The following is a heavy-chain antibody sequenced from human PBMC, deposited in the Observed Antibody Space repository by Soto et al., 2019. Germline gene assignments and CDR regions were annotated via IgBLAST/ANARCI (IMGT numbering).Heavy chain of an antibody. CDR2: IFPSDSDT. CDR3: ALKDKRGCSNWIQP. D-gene: IGHD2-15*01. CDR1: GYRFTSYW. V-gene: IGHV5-51*01. Sequence: GESLKISCRTSGYRFTSYWIAWVRQMPGKGLEWMGIIFPSDSDTRYSPSFQGQVTISADRSTSTVFLQWASLKASDTAVYFCALKDKRGCSNWIQPWCPGILVTVSS. J-gene: IGHJ1*01.